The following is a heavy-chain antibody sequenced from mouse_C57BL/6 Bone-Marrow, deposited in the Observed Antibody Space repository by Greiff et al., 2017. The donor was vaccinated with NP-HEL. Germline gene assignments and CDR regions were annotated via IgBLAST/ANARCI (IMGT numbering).Heavy chain of an antibody. J-gene: IGHJ1*03. V-gene: IGHV1-5*01. Sequence: VQLQQSGTVLARPGASVKMSCKTSGYTFTSYWMHWVNQRPGQGLEWIGAIYPGNSDTSYNQKFKGKAKLTAVTSASTAYMELSSLTNEDSAVYYCTRPYGNYGDFDVWGTGTTVTVSS. CDR3: TRPYGNYGDFDV. CDR1: GYTFTSYW. D-gene: IGHD2-1*01. CDR2: IYPGNSDT.